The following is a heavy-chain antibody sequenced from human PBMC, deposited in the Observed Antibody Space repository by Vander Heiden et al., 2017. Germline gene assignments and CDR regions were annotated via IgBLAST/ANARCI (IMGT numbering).Heavy chain of an antibody. CDR3: ASFNAMVFD. D-gene: IGHD5-18*01. J-gene: IGHJ4*02. CDR1: GGSISSSSYY. Sequence: QLQLQESGPGLVKPSETLSLTCTVSGGSISSSSYYWGWIRQPPGKGLEWIGSIYYRGSTDDNPSLKSRVTISVDTSKNQLSLKLRSVTAADTAVYDCASFNAMVFDWGQGTMVTVSS. CDR2: IYYRGST. V-gene: IGHV4-39*01.